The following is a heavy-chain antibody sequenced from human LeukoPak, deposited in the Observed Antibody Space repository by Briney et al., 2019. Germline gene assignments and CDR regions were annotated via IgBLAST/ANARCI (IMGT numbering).Heavy chain of an antibody. CDR1: GFTFNTYT. Sequence: GRSLRLSCVASGFTFNTYTMNWVRLVRAKALEYVSLITGNGVSTYYADSVKGRFTISQDNSKNTLYLQMNSLRAEDPAVYYCAKGLHSSSRYPDSWGQGTLVTVSS. J-gene: IGHJ4*02. D-gene: IGHD6-13*01. CDR2: ITGNGVST. CDR3: AKGLHSSSRYPDS. V-gene: IGHV3-23*01.